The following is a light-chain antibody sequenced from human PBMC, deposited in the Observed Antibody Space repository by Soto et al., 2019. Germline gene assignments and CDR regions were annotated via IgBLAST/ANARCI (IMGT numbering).Light chain of an antibody. CDR3: HQYENWPQT. CDR1: QSISSN. J-gene: IGKJ1*01. CDR2: RAS. Sequence: EIVMTQSPATLSVSPGGRATLSCRASQSISSNLAWYQQKLGQAPRLLIYRASTRATGIPARFSGSGSGTEFTLTISSLQSEDFALYYCHQYENWPQTFGQGTKVEI. V-gene: IGKV3-15*01.